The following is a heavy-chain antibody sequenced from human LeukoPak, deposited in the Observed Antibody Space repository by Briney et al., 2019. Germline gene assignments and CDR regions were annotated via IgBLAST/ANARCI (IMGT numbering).Heavy chain of an antibody. J-gene: IGHJ4*02. CDR3: AKAASGIVGAIDY. V-gene: IGHV3-23*01. D-gene: IGHD1-26*01. CDR2: MSSSGGST. Sequence: QPGGSLRLSCAASGFSFSSYAMSWVRQAPGKGLEWVSAMSSSGGSTHYADSVKGRFTISRDNSKNTLYLQMNSLRAEDTAVYYCAKAASGIVGAIDYWGQGTWVTVSS. CDR1: GFSFSSYA.